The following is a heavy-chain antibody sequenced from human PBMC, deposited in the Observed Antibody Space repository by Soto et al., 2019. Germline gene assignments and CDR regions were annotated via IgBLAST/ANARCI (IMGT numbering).Heavy chain of an antibody. CDR3: ASSYYYDSSGLFPWVH. CDR1: GYTFTSYA. CDR2: INAGNGNT. D-gene: IGHD3-22*01. J-gene: IGHJ4*02. V-gene: IGHV1-3*01. Sequence: ASVKVSCKASGYTFTSYAMHWVRQAPGQRLEWMGWINAGNGNTKYSQKFQGRVTITRDTSASTAYMELSSLRSEDTAVYYCASSYYYDSSGLFPWVHWGQGTLVTVSS.